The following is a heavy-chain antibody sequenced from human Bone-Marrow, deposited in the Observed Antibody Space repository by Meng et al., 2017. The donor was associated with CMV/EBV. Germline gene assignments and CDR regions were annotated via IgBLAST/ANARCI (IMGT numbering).Heavy chain of an antibody. CDR3: AKGRVVRVFS. CDR2: IWYDGSNK. J-gene: IGHJ4*02. CDR1: GFTFSSYG. Sequence: GESLLISCAASGFTFSSYGMHWVRPAPGKGLEWVAVIWYDGSNKYYADSVKGRFTISRDNSKNTLYLQMNSLRAEDTAVYYCAKGRVVRVFSGGQGALVTVSS. D-gene: IGHD2-2*01. V-gene: IGHV3-33*06.